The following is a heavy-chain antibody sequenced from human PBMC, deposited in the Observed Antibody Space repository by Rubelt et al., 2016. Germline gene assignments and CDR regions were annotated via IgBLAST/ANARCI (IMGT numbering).Heavy chain of an antibody. J-gene: IGHJ4*02. D-gene: IGHD3-22*01. CDR2: IWYDGSNK. Sequence: ASGFTFSSYGMHWVRQAPGKGLEWVAVIWYDGSNKYYADSVKGRFTISRDNSKNTLYLQMNSLRAEDTTVYYCRSGYYFGIDYWGQGTLVTVSS. CDR1: GFTFSSYG. V-gene: IGHV3-33*01. CDR3: RSGYYFGIDY.